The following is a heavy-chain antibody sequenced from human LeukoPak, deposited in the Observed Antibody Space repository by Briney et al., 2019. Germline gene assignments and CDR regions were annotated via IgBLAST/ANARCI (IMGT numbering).Heavy chain of an antibody. CDR1: GFTFNKYW. CDR3: ARGGVAGANDY. J-gene: IGHJ4*02. V-gene: IGHV3-74*01. Sequence: GGSLRLSCAASGFTFNKYWMQWVRQAPGKGLVWVSHINTDGSSTSYADSVKGRFTISRDNAKNTLYLQMNSLRAEDTAVYYCARGGVAGANDYWGQGTLVTVSS. CDR2: INTDGSST. D-gene: IGHD6-13*01.